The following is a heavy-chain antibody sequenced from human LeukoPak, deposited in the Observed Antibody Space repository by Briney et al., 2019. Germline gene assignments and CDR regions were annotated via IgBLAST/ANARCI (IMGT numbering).Heavy chain of an antibody. CDR2: INPNSGGT. CDR1: GYTFTGYY. D-gene: IGHD3-22*01. Sequence: ASVKVSCKASGYTFTGYYMHWVRQAPGQGLEWMGWINPNSGGTNYAQKFQGRVTMTRDTSISTAYMELSRLRSDDTAVYYCASRYYYDSSGAFDYWGQGTLVTVSS. V-gene: IGHV1-2*02. CDR3: ASRYYYDSSGAFDY. J-gene: IGHJ4*02.